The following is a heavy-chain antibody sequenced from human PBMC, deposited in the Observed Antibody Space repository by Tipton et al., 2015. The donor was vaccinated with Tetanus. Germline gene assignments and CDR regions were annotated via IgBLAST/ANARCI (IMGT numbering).Heavy chain of an antibody. D-gene: IGHD5-18*01. V-gene: IGHV4-61*01. J-gene: IGHJ4*02. CDR1: GGSVSSGSYY. CDR2: IYYSGST. CDR3: ARSLRGYSYGYFDY. Sequence: LSLTCTVSGGSVSSGSYYWSWIRQPPGKGLEWIGYIYYSGSTNYNPSLKSRVTISVDTSKNQFSLKLSSVTAADTAVYYCARSLRGYSYGYFDYWGQGTLVTVSS.